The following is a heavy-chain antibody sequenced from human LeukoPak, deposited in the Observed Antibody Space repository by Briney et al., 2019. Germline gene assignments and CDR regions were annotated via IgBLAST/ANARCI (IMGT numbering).Heavy chain of an antibody. J-gene: IGHJ4*02. CDR1: GXIFSNYG. CDR2: ISSDGDNT. D-gene: IGHD4-17*01. CDR3: VRVNDYGDRNLYYFGY. V-gene: IGHV3-64D*06. Sequence: HPGGSLRLSCSASGXIFSNYGMYWVRQAPGKGREFVSAISSDGDNTFYADSVKGRFTISRDNSKNTLYLQTSSLRGEDTAVYYCVRVNDYGDRNLYYFGYWGQGTLVTVSS.